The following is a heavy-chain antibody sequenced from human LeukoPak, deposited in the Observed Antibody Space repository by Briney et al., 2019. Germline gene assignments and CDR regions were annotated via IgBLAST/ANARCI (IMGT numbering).Heavy chain of an antibody. CDR1: GGSISSYY. J-gene: IGHJ3*02. CDR2: IYYSGST. Sequence: SETLSLTCTVSGGSISSYYWSWIRQPPGKGLEWIGYIYYSGSTNYNPSLKSRVTISVDTSKNQFSLKLSSVTAADTAVYYCARVPVVYCSSTSCYGEHAFDIWGQGTMVTVSS. D-gene: IGHD2-2*01. CDR3: ARVPVVYCSSTSCYGEHAFDI. V-gene: IGHV4-59*01.